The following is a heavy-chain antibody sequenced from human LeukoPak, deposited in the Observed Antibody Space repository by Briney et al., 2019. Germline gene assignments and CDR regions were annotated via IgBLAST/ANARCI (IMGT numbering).Heavy chain of an antibody. CDR2: ISYDGSNK. D-gene: IGHD6-19*01. CDR1: GFTFSSYA. CDR3: AKAGSSGWSSSGGDY. Sequence: PGGSLRLSCAASGFTFSSYAMHWVRQAPGKGLGWVAVISYDGSNKYYADSVKGRFPISRDNSKNTLFLQMNSLRVEDTAIYYCAKAGSSGWSSSGGDYWGQGSLVTVSS. V-gene: IGHV3-30*04. J-gene: IGHJ4*02.